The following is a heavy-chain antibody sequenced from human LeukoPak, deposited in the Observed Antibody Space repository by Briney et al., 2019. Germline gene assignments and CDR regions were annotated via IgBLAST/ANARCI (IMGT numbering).Heavy chain of an antibody. CDR3: ASTDCSSTSCPSYYFDY. D-gene: IGHD2-2*01. CDR1: GFTFSSYS. V-gene: IGHV3-21*01. J-gene: IGHJ4*02. CDR2: ISSSSSYI. Sequence: GGSLRLSCAASGFTFSSYSMNWVRRAPGKGLEWVSSISSSSSYIFYADSVKGRFTISRDNAKNSLYLQMNSLRAEDTAVYYCASTDCSSTSCPSYYFDYWGQGTLVTVSS.